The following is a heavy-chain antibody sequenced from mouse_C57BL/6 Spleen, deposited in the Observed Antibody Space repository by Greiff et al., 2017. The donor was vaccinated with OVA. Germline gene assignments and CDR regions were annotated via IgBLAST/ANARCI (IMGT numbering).Heavy chain of an antibody. Sequence: QVQLKQPGAELVMPGASVKLSCKASGYTFTSYWMHWVKQRPGQGLEWIGEIDPSDSYTNYNQKFKGKSTLTVDKSSSTAYMQLSSLTSEDSAVYYCARGLLRPSYYAMDYWGQGTSVTVSS. J-gene: IGHJ4*01. CDR3: ARGLLRPSYYAMDY. V-gene: IGHV1-69*01. CDR1: GYTFTSYW. CDR2: IDPSDSYT. D-gene: IGHD1-2*01.